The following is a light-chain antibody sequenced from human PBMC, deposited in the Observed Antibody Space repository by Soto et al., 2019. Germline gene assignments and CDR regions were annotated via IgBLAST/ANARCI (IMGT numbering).Light chain of an antibody. CDR2: EVS. CDR3: SSYTSSSTPYV. CDR1: SSDVCGYNY. J-gene: IGLJ1*01. Sequence: QSALTQPASVSGSPGQSITISCTGTSSDVCGYNYVSWYQQHPGKAPKLMIYEVSNRPSGVSNRFSGSKSGNTASLTISGLQAEDEADYYCSSYTSSSTPYVLGTGTKLTVL. V-gene: IGLV2-14*01.